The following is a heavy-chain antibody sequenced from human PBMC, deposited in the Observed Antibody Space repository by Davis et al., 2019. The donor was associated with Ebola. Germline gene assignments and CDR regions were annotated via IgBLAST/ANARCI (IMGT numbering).Heavy chain of an antibody. CDR2: ITVSGST. D-gene: IGHD1-26*01. V-gene: IGHV3-23*01. CDR3: AKDLGSYRGP. Sequence: PGGSLRLSCAASGFTFSSYAMSWVRQAPGKGLEWVSGITVSGSTFYAESLKGRFTISRDNSKNTLFLEVGSLRADDTAIYYCAKDLGSYRGPWGQGTLVTVSS. J-gene: IGHJ5*02. CDR1: GFTFSSYA.